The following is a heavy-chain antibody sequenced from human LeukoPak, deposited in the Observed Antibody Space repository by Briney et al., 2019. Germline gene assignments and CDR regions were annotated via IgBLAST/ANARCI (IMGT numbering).Heavy chain of an antibody. CDR3: AKSPRYCSSTSCYGN. Sequence: PGGSLRLSCAASGFTFSIYAMSWVRQAPGKGLEWVSAISGSGGSTYYADSVKGRFTISRDNSKNTLYLQMNSLRAEDTAVYYCAKSPRYCSSTSCYGNWGQGTLVTVSS. CDR1: GFTFSIYA. CDR2: ISGSGGST. V-gene: IGHV3-23*01. J-gene: IGHJ4*02. D-gene: IGHD2-2*01.